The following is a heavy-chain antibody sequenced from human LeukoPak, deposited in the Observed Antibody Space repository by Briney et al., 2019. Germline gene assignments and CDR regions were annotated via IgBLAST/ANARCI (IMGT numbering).Heavy chain of an antibody. CDR1: GFIFSSYS. Sequence: PGGSLRLSCAASGFIFSSYSMNWVRQAPGKGLEWVSSISSSSSYIYYADSLKGRFTISRDNAKNSLYLHMNSLRAEDTALYYCARDRLLEQQLVANEGYYYYYYMDVWGKGTTVTVSS. D-gene: IGHD6-13*01. J-gene: IGHJ6*03. CDR2: ISSSSSYI. CDR3: ARDRLLEQQLVANEGYYYYYYMDV. V-gene: IGHV3-21*04.